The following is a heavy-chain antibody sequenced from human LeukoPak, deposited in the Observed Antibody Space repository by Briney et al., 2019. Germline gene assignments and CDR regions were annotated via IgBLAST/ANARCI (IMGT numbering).Heavy chain of an antibody. Sequence: GASVKVSCKASGYTFTGYYIHWVRQAPGQGLEWIGWIHPNSGGTESAQKFHGRVSMTRDTSISTAYMELSRLRSDDTAVYYCARGPIPDYGDYTIDYWGQGTLVTVSS. CDR1: GYTFTGYY. V-gene: IGHV1-2*02. CDR2: IHPNSGGT. J-gene: IGHJ4*02. CDR3: ARGPIPDYGDYTIDY. D-gene: IGHD4-17*01.